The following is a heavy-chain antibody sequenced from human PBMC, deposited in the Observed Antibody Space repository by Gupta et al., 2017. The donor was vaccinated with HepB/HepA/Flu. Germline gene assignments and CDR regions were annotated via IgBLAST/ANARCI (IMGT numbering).Heavy chain of an antibody. CDR2: IHYSGST. Sequence: QVRLQESGPGLVKPSETLSLTCSVSGGSISNHYWSWIRQPPGKGLEWIGYIHYSGSTTHNPFLRSRVTISVDTSKSQFSLKVTSVTAADTAVYYCATSYYDFGGKFDCWGQGTLVTVSS. CDR3: ATSYYDFGGKFDC. V-gene: IGHV4-59*11. J-gene: IGHJ4*02. D-gene: IGHD4-23*01. CDR1: GGSISNHY.